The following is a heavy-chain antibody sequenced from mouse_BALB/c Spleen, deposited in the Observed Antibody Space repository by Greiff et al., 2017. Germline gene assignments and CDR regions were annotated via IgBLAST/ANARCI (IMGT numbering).Heavy chain of an antibody. J-gene: IGHJ2*01. D-gene: IGHD1-1*01. CDR2: IYPGDGDT. Sequence: VKLQESGPELVKPGASVKISCKASGYAFSSSWMNWVKQRPGQGLEWIGRIYPGDGDTNYNGKFKGKATLTADKSSSTAYMQLSSLTSVDSAVYFCARSLITTVVVSDYWGQGTTLTVSS. V-gene: IGHV1-82*01. CDR3: ARSLITTVVVSDY. CDR1: GYAFSSSW.